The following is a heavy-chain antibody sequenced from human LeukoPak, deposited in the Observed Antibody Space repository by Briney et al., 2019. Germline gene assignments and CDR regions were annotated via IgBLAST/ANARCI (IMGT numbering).Heavy chain of an antibody. J-gene: IGHJ4*02. V-gene: IGHV3-49*04. CDR1: GFNLGDYA. CDR2: IRSKSYSGTT. Sequence: AGRSLRLSCTASGFNLGDYAMSWVRQAPGKGLEWVGFIRSKSYSGTTEYAASVKGRFTVSREDSKSVAYLQMYSLTTEDTGVYYCTRVIRLSGGRYYFDYWGQGTLVTVSS. D-gene: IGHD2-21*01. CDR3: TRVIRLSGGRYYFDY.